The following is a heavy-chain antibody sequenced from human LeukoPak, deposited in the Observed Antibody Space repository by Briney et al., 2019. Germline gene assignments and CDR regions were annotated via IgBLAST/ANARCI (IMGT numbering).Heavy chain of an antibody. CDR2: INHSGST. CDR3: ARTLDYDFWSGYD. CDR1: GGSFSGYY. D-gene: IGHD3-3*01. Sequence: SETLSLTCAVYGGSFSGYYWSWIRQPPGKGLEWIGEINHSGSTNYNPSLKSRVTISVDTSKNQFSPKLSSVTAADTAVYYCARTLDYDFWSGYDWGQGTLVTVSS. J-gene: IGHJ4*02. V-gene: IGHV4-34*01.